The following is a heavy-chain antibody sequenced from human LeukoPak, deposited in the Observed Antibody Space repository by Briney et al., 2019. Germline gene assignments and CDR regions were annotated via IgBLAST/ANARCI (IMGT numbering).Heavy chain of an antibody. CDR3: ARGGAHIMVRGVRTSPYYFDY. D-gene: IGHD3-10*01. V-gene: IGHV1-69*13. CDR2: IIPIFGTT. J-gene: IGHJ4*02. Sequence: GASVKVSCKASGGTFSSYAISWVRQAPGQGLEWMGGIIPIFGTTNYAQKFQGRVTIIADESTSTAYMELSSLRSEDTAVYYCARGGAHIMVRGVRTSPYYFDYWGQGTLVTVSS. CDR1: GGTFSSYA.